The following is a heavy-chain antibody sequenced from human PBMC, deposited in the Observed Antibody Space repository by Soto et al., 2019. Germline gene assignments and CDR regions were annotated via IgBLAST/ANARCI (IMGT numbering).Heavy chain of an antibody. CDR3: STAGGGYRYYWYCDL. CDR2: FDPEDGET. D-gene: IGHD2-21*01. J-gene: IGHJ2*01. CDR1: GYTLTELS. V-gene: IGHV1-24*01. Sequence: QVQLVQSGAEVKKPGASVKVSCKVSGYTLTELSMHWVRQAPGKGLAWMGGFDPEDGETIYAQKCQGGVTMTEDTSTDTAYMELSSLGSEDTAVYYCSTAGGGYRYYWYCDLWGRGTLVTVSS.